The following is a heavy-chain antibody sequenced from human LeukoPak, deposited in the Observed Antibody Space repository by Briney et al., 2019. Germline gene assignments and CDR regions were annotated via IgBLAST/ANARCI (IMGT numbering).Heavy chain of an antibody. CDR2: IYYSGST. Sequence: PSETLSLTCTVSGGSISSGDYYWSWIRQPPGKGLEWIGYIYYSGSTYYNPSLKGRVTISVDTSKNQFSLKLSSVTAADTAVYYCARGHDCSSTSCYYYYYYMDVWGKGTTVTVSS. CDR3: ARGHDCSSTSCYYYYYYMDV. D-gene: IGHD2-2*01. J-gene: IGHJ6*03. V-gene: IGHV4-30-4*08. CDR1: GGSISSGDYY.